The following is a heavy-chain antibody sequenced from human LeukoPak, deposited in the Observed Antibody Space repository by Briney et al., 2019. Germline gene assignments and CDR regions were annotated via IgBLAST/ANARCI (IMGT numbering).Heavy chain of an antibody. Sequence: PSETLSLTCAVYGGSFSGYYWSWIRQPPGKGLEWIGEINHSGSTNYNPSLKSRVTISVDASKNQFSLKPSSVTAADTAVYYCARDSSTAGGSCFDYWGQGTLVTVSS. D-gene: IGHD3-16*01. CDR2: INHSGST. J-gene: IGHJ4*02. CDR3: ARDSSTAGGSCFDY. CDR1: GGSFSGYY. V-gene: IGHV4-34*01.